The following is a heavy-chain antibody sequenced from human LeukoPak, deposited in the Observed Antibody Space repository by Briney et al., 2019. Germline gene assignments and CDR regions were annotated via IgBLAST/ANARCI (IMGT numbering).Heavy chain of an antibody. CDR3: AKGKAPGAVDWFDP. V-gene: IGHV3-23*01. D-gene: IGHD2-8*02. J-gene: IGHJ5*02. CDR2: IAGTGET. CDR1: GFTFSKFC. Sequence: GGSLRLSCAASGFTFSKFCMMWVRQAPGKGLEWVSSIAGTGETYYADSVKGRFTVSRDNPKSTLYLQINSLTAEETALYYCAKGKAPGAVDWFDPWGQGTLVTVSS.